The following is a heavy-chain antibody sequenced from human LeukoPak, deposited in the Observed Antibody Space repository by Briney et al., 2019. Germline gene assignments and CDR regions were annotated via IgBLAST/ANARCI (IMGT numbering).Heavy chain of an antibody. V-gene: IGHV3-30*18. J-gene: IGHJ4*02. CDR2: IPYDGSSE. CDR1: GFSFNNYG. Sequence: GGSLRLSCAASGFSFNNYGMHWVRQAPGRGLEWVAVIPYDGSSEKYADFVKGRFTISRDNSKNTLYLQMNSLRDEDTALYYCAKPRVSIGSHFDYWGQGTLVTVSS. D-gene: IGHD2-15*01. CDR3: AKPRVSIGSHFDY.